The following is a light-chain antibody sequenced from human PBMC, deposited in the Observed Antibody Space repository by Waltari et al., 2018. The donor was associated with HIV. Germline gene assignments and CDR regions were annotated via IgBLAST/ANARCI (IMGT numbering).Light chain of an antibody. J-gene: IGLJ2*01. V-gene: IGLV1-51*02. CDR2: END. Sequence: QSVLTQPPSVSAAPGQKVTISCSGSSSNIGNNYVSWYQQLPGTAPKLLIYENDKRPAGILDRFSGSKSGTSATLGITGLQTGDEADYYCGTWDSSLSAVVFGGGTKLTVL. CDR1: SSNIGNNY. CDR3: GTWDSSLSAVV.